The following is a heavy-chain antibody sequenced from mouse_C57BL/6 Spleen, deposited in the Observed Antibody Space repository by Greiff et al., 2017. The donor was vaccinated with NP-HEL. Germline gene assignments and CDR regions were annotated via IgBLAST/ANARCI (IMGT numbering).Heavy chain of an antibody. CDR3: ARQGDSAWFAY. V-gene: IGHV5-9*01. CDR1: GFTFSSYT. CDR2: ISGGGGNT. D-gene: IGHD3-3*01. Sequence: EVQVVESGGGLVKPGGSLKLSCAASGFTFSSYTMSWVRQTSEKRLEWVATISGGGGNTYYPDSVKGRFTISRDNAKNTLYLQMSSLRSEDTALYYCARQGDSAWFAYWGQGTLVTVSA. J-gene: IGHJ3*01.